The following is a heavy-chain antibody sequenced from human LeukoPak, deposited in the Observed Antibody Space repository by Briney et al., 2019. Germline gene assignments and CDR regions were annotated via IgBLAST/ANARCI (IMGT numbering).Heavy chain of an antibody. V-gene: IGHV1-3*04. J-gene: IGHJ4*02. CDR3: ARVYRERSYFDY. CDR2: INTGNGNT. D-gene: IGHD4-11*01. Sequence: ASVKVSCKASGGTFSSYAISWVRQAPGQRLERMGWINTGNGNTKYSQKFQGRVTITRDTSASTAYMALSSLRFEDTAIYYCARVYRERSYFDYWGQGTLVTVSS. CDR1: GGTFSSYA.